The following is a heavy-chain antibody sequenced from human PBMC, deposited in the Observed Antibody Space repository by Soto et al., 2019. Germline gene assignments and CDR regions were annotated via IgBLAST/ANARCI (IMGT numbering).Heavy chain of an antibody. CDR3: ARDKVVNRDYWFDL. J-gene: IGHJ5*02. Sequence: QVPLVQSGAEVKKPGASVQVSCKASGYSFTSYGISWVRQAAGQGLEWMAWISGYNGKTRFAPKYQGRLTMTIDTSTSTAYMDLRSLRSDDAAMYYCARDKVVNRDYWFDLWGQGTLVTVSS. CDR2: ISGYNGKT. V-gene: IGHV1-18*01. D-gene: IGHD2-15*01. CDR1: GYSFTSYG.